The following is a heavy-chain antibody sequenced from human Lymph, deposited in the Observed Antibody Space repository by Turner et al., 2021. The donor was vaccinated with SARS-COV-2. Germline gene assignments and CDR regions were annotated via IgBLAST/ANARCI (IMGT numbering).Heavy chain of an antibody. CDR3: ARTHSGNYLSAFDS. CDR2: GSYDGNNK. CDR1: GFTFRSYA. Sequence: QVQLVESGGGVVQPGRSLRLSCAVSGFTFRSYAMHWVRQAPGKGLEFVAVGSYDGNNKYYADSVKGRFTISRDNSKNTLYLQMNSLRTEDTAVYYCARTHSGNYLSAFDSWGQGTLVTVSS. D-gene: IGHD1-26*01. J-gene: IGHJ4*02. V-gene: IGHV3-30*04.